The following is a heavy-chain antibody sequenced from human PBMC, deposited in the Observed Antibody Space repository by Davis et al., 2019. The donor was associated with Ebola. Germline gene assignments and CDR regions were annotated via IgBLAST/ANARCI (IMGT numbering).Heavy chain of an antibody. CDR2: TYYRSKWSS. CDR1: GDSVSSNSAA. J-gene: IGHJ2*01. D-gene: IGHD3-3*01. V-gene: IGHV6-1*01. Sequence: SQTLSLTCAISGDSVSSNSAAWNWIRQSPSRGLDWLGRTYYRSKWSSDYAVAVKSRITINPDTSKNQFSLQLNSVTPEDTAVYYCTRQSGALIRFLEWHHRYFDLWGRGTLVTVSS. CDR3: TRQSGALIRFLEWHHRYFDL.